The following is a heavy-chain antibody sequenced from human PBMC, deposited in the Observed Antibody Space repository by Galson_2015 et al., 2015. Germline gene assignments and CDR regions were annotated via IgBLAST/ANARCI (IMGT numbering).Heavy chain of an antibody. CDR3: ARGGTGELLRLCVY. J-gene: IGHJ4*02. Sequence: SLRLSCAASGFTVSSNYMSWVRQAPGKGLEWVSVIYSGGSTYYADSVKGRFTISRDNSKNTLYLQMNSLRAEDTAVYYCARGGTGELLRLCVYWGQGTLVTVSS. CDR2: IYSGGST. D-gene: IGHD1-26*01. CDR1: GFTVSSNY. V-gene: IGHV3-53*01.